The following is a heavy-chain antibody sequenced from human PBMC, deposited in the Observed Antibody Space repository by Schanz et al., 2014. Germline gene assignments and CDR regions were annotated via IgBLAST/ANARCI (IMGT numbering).Heavy chain of an antibody. CDR3: ARARYGLDV. Sequence: QVQLVQSGAEVKKPGASVKLSCKASGYTFTNYYLHWVRQAPGQGLEWMGWINPTTGNPGYAQGFTGRFVFSFDTSVSTAYLQISGLKAEDTAVYYCARARYGLDVWGQGTTVTVSS. V-gene: IGHV7-4-1*02. CDR1: GYTFTNYY. J-gene: IGHJ6*02. CDR2: INPTTGNP.